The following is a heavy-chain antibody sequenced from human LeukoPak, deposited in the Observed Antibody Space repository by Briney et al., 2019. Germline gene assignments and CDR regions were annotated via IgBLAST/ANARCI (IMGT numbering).Heavy chain of an antibody. V-gene: IGHV3-30*03. CDR2: ISFDGSNE. CDR1: GFTFSSYG. J-gene: IGHJ4*02. CDR3: ARDRVSWNYSPSMKY. Sequence: AGGSLRLSCAASGFTFSSYGMHWVRQAPGKGLDWVALISFDGSNEYYADSVKGRFTISRDNSKNTLFLQLNSLRVEDTAVYYCARDRVSWNYSPSMKYWGQGTLVTVAS. D-gene: IGHD1-7*01.